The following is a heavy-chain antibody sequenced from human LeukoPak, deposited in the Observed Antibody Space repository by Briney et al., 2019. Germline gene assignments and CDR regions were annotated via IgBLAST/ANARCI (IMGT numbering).Heavy chain of an antibody. CDR3: ASTLKYSSSSVDY. CDR2: IIPILGIA. V-gene: IGHV1-69*02. CDR1: GGTFSSYT. Sequence: SVKVSCKASGGTFSSYTISWVRQAPGQGLEWMGRIIPILGIANYAQKFQGRDTITADKSTSTAYMELSSLRSEDTAVYYCASTLKYSSSSVDYWGQGTLVTVSS. J-gene: IGHJ4*02. D-gene: IGHD6-6*01.